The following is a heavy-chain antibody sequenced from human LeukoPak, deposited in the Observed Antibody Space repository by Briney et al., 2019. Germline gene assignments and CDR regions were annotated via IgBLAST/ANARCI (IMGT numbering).Heavy chain of an antibody. CDR2: INEDGSEK. CDR1: GFIFRNYW. J-gene: IGHJ4*02. Sequence: GGSLRLSCAAAGFIFRNYWMGWVRQAPGKGLEWVANINEDGSEKYYVDSVKGRFIISKDNAKNSLYLQMNILRAEDTAVFYCLSGSGHCGQGTLVTVSS. CDR3: LSGSGH. D-gene: IGHD3-10*01. V-gene: IGHV3-7*01.